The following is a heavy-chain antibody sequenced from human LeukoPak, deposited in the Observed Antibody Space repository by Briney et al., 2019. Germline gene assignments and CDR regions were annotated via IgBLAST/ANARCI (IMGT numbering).Heavy chain of an antibody. Sequence: GGSLRLSCAASGFTFSSYGMHWVRQAPGKGLEWVSAISGSGGSTYYADSVKGRFTISRDNSKNTLYLQMNSLRAEDTAVYYCAKERVWGSYRPIDYWGQGTLVTVSS. V-gene: IGHV3-23*01. D-gene: IGHD3-16*02. CDR1: GFTFSSYG. CDR3: AKERVWGSYRPIDY. J-gene: IGHJ4*02. CDR2: ISGSGGST.